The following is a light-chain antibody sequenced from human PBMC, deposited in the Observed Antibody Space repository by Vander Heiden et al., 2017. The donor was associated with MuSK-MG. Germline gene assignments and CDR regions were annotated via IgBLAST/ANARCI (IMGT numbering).Light chain of an antibody. CDR3: QQSDGTPYT. CDR1: QSIDSY. CDR2: AAS. J-gene: IGKJ2*01. V-gene: IGKV1-39*01. Sequence: DIQMTQSPSSLSASVGDRVTITCRASQSIDSYLNWYQQKPGIAPKLLVYAASSLLSGVPSRFSGSGSGTDFTLTISSLQPEDFATYYCQQSDGTPYTFGQGTKLEIK.